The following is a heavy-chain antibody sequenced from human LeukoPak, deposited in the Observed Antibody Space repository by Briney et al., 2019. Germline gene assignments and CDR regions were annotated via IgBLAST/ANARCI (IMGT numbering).Heavy chain of an antibody. CDR3: AKDRGSYFPGAFDI. J-gene: IGHJ3*02. D-gene: IGHD1-26*01. Sequence: GGSLRLSCAASGFTFDDYAMHWVRQAPGKGLGWVSGISWNSGSIGYADSVKGRFTISRDNAKNSLYLQMNSLRAEDMALYYCAKDRGSYFPGAFDIWGQGTMVTVSS. CDR2: ISWNSGSI. V-gene: IGHV3-9*03. CDR1: GFTFDDYA.